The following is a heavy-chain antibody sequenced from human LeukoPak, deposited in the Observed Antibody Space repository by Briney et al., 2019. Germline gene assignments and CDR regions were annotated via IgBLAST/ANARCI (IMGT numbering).Heavy chain of an antibody. CDR3: ARVKGAQGYSSSWAPDY. Sequence: SETLSLTCTVSGGSISSYYWSWIRQPPGKGLEWIGYIYYSGSTNYNPSLKSRVTISVDTSKNQFSLKLSSVTAADTAVYYCARVKGAQGYSSSWAPDYWGQGTLVTVSS. CDR2: IYYSGST. J-gene: IGHJ4*02. V-gene: IGHV4-59*01. CDR1: GGSISSYY. D-gene: IGHD6-13*01.